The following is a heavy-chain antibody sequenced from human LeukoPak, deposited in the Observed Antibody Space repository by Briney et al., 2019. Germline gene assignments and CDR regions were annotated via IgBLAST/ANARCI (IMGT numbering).Heavy chain of an antibody. V-gene: IGHV4-30-4*01. J-gene: IGHJ4*02. CDR2: IYYSGST. CDR1: GGSISSGDYY. Sequence: PSETLSLTCTVSGGSISSGDYYWSWIRQPPGKGLEWIGYIYYSGSTYYNPSLKSRVTISVDTSKNQFSLKLSSVTAADTAVYYCARALDYYDSSGWGYYFDYRGQGTLVTVSS. D-gene: IGHD3-22*01. CDR3: ARALDYYDSSGWGYYFDY.